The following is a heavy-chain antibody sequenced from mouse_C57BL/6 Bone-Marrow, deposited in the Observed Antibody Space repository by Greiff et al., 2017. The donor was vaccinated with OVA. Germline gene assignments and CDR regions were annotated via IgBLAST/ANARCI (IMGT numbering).Heavy chain of an antibody. D-gene: IGHD2-3*01. CDR1: GYTFTSYD. V-gene: IGHV1-85*01. J-gene: IGHJ4*01. Sequence: VKLVESGPELVKPGASVKLSCKASGYTFTSYDINWVKQRPGQGLEWIGWIYPGDGSTKYNEKFKGKATLTVDTSSSTAYMELHSLTSEDSAVYFCARRDGYYLMDYWGQGTSVTVSS. CDR3: ARRDGYYLMDY. CDR2: IYPGDGST.